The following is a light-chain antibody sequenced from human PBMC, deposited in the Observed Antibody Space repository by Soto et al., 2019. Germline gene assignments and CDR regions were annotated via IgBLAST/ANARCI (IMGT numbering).Light chain of an antibody. J-gene: IGKJ1*01. V-gene: IGKV1-39*01. CDR3: QQSYSLPWT. Sequence: DVQMTQSPSSLSASVGDRVTITCRASQTISRFLSWFRQKPGEAPRLLIYGAPSLQSGVPSRFSGSGSGTDFSLTISSLQFEDFAIYYCQQSYSLPWTFGQGTRVEIK. CDR2: GAP. CDR1: QTISRF.